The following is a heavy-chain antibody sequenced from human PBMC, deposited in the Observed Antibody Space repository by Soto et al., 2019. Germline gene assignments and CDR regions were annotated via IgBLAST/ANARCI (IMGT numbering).Heavy chain of an antibody. CDR2: INPSGGST. Sequence: ASVKVSCKASGYTFTSYYMHWVRQAPGQGLEWMGIINPSGGSTSYAQKFQGRVTMTRDTSTSTVYMELSSLRSEDTAVYYCARVGYGEYCTNGVCPRTFDYWGQGTLVTVSS. CDR3: ARVGYGEYCTNGVCPRTFDY. D-gene: IGHD2-8*01. V-gene: IGHV1-46*01. J-gene: IGHJ4*02. CDR1: GYTFTSYY.